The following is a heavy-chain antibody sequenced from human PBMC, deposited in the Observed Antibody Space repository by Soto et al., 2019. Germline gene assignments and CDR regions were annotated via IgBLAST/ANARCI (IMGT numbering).Heavy chain of an antibody. V-gene: IGHV1-3*01. Sequence: ASVKVSCKASGYTFTSYAMHWVRQAPGQRFEWMGWINAGNGNTKYSQKFQGRFTISRDNSKNTLYLQMNSLRPEDTALYYCAKDEYYYSRSGYYIFDYWGQGTLVTRLL. D-gene: IGHD3-22*01. CDR2: INAGNGNT. J-gene: IGHJ4*02. CDR1: GYTFTSYA. CDR3: AKDEYYYSRSGYYIFDY.